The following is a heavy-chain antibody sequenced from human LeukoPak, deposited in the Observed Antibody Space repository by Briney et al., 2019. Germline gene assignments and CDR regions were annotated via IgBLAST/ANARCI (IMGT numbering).Heavy chain of an antibody. Sequence: GSLRVSCAASGFTFSNYDMSWARQAPGEGLEWVSSIGYSNGGTTYADSVKGRFTISRDNSKDTLYLQMNSLRVEDTAVYYCARSQIRWAFDYWGQGILVTVSS. CDR2: IGYSNGGT. D-gene: IGHD4-23*01. CDR3: ARSQIRWAFDY. CDR1: GFTFSNYD. J-gene: IGHJ4*02. V-gene: IGHV3-23*01.